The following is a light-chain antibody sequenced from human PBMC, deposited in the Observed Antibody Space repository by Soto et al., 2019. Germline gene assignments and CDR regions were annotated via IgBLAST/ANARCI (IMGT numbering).Light chain of an antibody. V-gene: IGLV2-14*03. CDR1: SSDVGGSNF. CDR2: DVA. J-gene: IGLJ1*01. CDR3: VSYTSSTTYV. Sequence: QSALTQPASVSDSPGQSSTISCTGTSSDVGGSNFVSWYQQHPGKPPKLIISDVANRPSGVSNRFSGSKSGSTASLIISRLQTEDEADYYCVSYTSSTTYVFGTGTKLTVL.